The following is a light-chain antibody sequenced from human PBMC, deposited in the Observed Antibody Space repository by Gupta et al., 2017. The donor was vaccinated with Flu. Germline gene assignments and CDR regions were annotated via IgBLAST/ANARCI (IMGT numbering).Light chain of an antibody. CDR2: QDS. CDR1: KLGDKY. V-gene: IGLV3-1*01. J-gene: IGLJ2*01. CDR3: QAWDRSTALV. Sequence: SYELTQPPSVSVSPGQTASITCSGDKLGDKYACWYQQKPGQSPGLVIYQDSKRPSGIPDRFSGSNSGNTATLTISGTQAMDEADYYCQAWDRSTALVFGGGTKMSVL.